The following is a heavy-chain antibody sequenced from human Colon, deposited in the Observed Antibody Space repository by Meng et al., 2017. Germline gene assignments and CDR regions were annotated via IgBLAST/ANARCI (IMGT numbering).Heavy chain of an antibody. CDR1: GGSFSGFY. J-gene: IGHJ5*02. Sequence: QVQINTGGAGLLEPSETLSLSCAVSGGSFSGFYWSWIRQPPGKGLEWIGEIDHFGISNYNSSLKGRLTMSVDTSKKQISLTLTSVTAADTAVYYCATGLRHGDWFDPWGPGTLVTVSS. V-gene: IGHV4-34*01. CDR3: ATGLRHGDWFDP. D-gene: IGHD4-17*01. CDR2: IDHFGIS.